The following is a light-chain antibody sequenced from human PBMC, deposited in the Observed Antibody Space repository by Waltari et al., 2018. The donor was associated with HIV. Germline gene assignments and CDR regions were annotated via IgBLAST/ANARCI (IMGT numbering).Light chain of an antibody. J-gene: IGKJ5*01. CDR2: SAS. Sequence: VRMTQSPPSFPASTADRVTSTSRASQDIGTFLAWYQQKPGNAPTLLVHSASTLQNGVPSRFYGNGSGTEFTLTISCLQSEDFGTYYCQQYNTYPITFGQGTRLDIK. CDR3: QQYNTYPIT. V-gene: IGKV1-8*01. CDR1: QDIGTF.